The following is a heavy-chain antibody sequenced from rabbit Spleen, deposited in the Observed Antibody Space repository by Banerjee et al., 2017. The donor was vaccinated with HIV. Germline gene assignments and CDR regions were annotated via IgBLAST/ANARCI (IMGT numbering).Heavy chain of an antibody. CDR2: IWTGSSGSI. CDR3: TRDDGSGHYIDGYFNL. J-gene: IGHJ4*01. Sequence: QEQLVESGGGLVQPEGSLTLTCTASGFSFSSSYYMCWVRQAPGKGLEWIACIWTGSSGSISYASWAKGRSTITKSTSLNTVYLKMTSLTAADTATYFCTRDDGSGHYIDGYFNLWGQGTLVTVS. V-gene: IGHV1S45*01. CDR1: GFSFSSSYY. D-gene: IGHD1-1*01.